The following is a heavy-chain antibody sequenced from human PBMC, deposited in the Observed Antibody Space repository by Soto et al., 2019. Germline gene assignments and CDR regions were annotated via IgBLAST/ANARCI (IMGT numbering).Heavy chain of an antibody. D-gene: IGHD4-17*01. CDR3: AAGTPRWHIDY. V-gene: IGHV1-58*01. Sequence: QTQLVQSGPEVKKPGTSVKVSCKASGFTFTSSAVQWVRQARGQRLEWIGWIVVGSGNTNYAQKFQERVTITRDMSTSTAYMELSSLRSEDTAVYYCAAGTPRWHIDYWGQGTLVTVSS. J-gene: IGHJ4*02. CDR2: IVVGSGNT. CDR1: GFTFTSSA.